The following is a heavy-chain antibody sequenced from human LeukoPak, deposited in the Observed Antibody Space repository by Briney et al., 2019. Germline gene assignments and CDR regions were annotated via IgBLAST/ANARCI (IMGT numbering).Heavy chain of an antibody. Sequence: SETLSLTCTVSGGSISSYYWSWIRQPAGKGLEWIGRIYTSGSTNYNPSLKSRVTTSVDTSKNQFSLKLSSVTAADTAVYYCARVWGATTGFYFDYWGQGTLVTVSS. D-gene: IGHD1-26*01. CDR2: IYTSGST. CDR1: GGSISSYY. CDR3: ARVWGATTGFYFDY. V-gene: IGHV4-4*07. J-gene: IGHJ4*02.